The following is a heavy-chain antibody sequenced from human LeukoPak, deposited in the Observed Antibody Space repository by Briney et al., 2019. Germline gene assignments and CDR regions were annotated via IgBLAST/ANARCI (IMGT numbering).Heavy chain of an antibody. D-gene: IGHD3-3*01. Sequence: GGSLRLSCAASGFTFSSYSMNWVRQAPGKGLEWVSYISSSSSTIYYADSVKGRFTISRDNAKNSLYLQMNSLRAEDTAVYYCARVGFLEWLLWEGYYFDYWGQGTLVTVSS. CDR2: ISSSSSTI. V-gene: IGHV3-48*01. CDR3: ARVGFLEWLLWEGYYFDY. J-gene: IGHJ4*02. CDR1: GFTFSSYS.